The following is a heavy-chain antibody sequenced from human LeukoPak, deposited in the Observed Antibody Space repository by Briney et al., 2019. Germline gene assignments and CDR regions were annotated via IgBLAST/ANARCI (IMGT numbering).Heavy chain of an antibody. J-gene: IGHJ4*02. CDR3: ARGAPGSYCSGGSCPYFDY. V-gene: IGHV1-8*01. CDR2: VNPNSGHT. CDR1: GYTFTSYD. Sequence: ASVRVSCKASGYTFTSYDINWVRQATGQGLEWMGWVNPNSGHTGYAQKFQGRVTMTRNTSISTAYMELSSLRSEDTAVYYCARGAPGSYCSGGSCPYFDYWGQGTLVSVSS. D-gene: IGHD2-15*01.